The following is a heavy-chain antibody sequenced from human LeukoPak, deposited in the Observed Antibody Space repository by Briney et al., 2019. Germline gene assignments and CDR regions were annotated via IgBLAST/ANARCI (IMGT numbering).Heavy chain of an antibody. J-gene: IGHJ6*03. D-gene: IGHD1-26*01. V-gene: IGHV3-30*02. Sequence: GGSLRLSCAASGFTFSSYGMHWVRQAPGKGLEWVAFIRYDGSNKYYADSVKGRFTISRDNSKNTLYLQMNSLRAEDTAVYYCAKMGLGGQRYYYYYMDVWGKGTTVTVSS. CDR3: AKMGLGGQRYYYYYMDV. CDR1: GFTFSSYG. CDR2: IRYDGSNK.